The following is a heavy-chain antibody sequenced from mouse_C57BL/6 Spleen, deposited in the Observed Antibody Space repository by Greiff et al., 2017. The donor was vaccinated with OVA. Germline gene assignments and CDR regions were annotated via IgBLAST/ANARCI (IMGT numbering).Heavy chain of an antibody. CDR2: IDPSDSET. CDR1: GYTFTSYW. J-gene: IGHJ3*01. Sequence: VQLQQPGAELVRPGSSVKLSCKASGYTFTSYWMHWVKQRPIQGLEWIGNIDPSDSETHYNQKFKDKATLTVDKSSSTAYMQLSSLTSEDSAVYYCVIYGNYPWFAYWGQGTLVTVSA. D-gene: IGHD2-1*01. V-gene: IGHV1-52*01. CDR3: VIYGNYPWFAY.